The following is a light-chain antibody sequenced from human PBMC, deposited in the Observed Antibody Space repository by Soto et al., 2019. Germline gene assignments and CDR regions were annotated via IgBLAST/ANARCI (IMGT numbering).Light chain of an antibody. J-gene: IGKJ2*01. Sequence: DIPLTHSPSSLSASVGDRVTITCQASQDIKYYVIWYQQKPGKAPKFLIYDASNVETVVPPRLSGSVSGTDFSFTISSLQPEDFATYYCQQYYTFPPTFGQGTKL. CDR2: DAS. V-gene: IGKV1-33*01. CDR3: QQYYTFPPT. CDR1: QDIKYY.